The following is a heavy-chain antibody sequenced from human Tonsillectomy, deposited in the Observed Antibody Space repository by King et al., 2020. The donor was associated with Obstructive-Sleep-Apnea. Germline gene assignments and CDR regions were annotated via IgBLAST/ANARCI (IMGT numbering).Heavy chain of an antibody. V-gene: IGHV3-11*06. CDR1: GFTFSDYY. CDR3: AGDNEGISFDI. CDR2: ISRSCMYT. Sequence: VQLVESGGGLVKPGGSLRLSCAASGFTFSDYYMSWIRPAPGKGLEWVSYISRSCMYTNYADSVKGRFTISSDNAKNSLYLQMNSLRAEDTAVYYCAGDNEGISFDIWGQGTMVTVSS. D-gene: IGHD1-1*01. J-gene: IGHJ3*02.